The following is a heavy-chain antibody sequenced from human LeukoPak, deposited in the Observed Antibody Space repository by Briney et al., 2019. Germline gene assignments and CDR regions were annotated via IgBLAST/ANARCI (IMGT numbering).Heavy chain of an antibody. J-gene: IGHJ4*02. CDR1: GFTFSSHW. Sequence: QTGGSLRLSCAGSGFTFSSHWMNWVRQAPGKGLEWVASIKDDGSEKHFLDSVNGRFAISRDNAKNSLYLQMSSLRAEDTAVYYCATEAPAGLDYWGQGTLVTVSS. CDR3: ATEAPAGLDY. V-gene: IGHV3-7*05. CDR2: IKDDGSEK. D-gene: IGHD6-13*01.